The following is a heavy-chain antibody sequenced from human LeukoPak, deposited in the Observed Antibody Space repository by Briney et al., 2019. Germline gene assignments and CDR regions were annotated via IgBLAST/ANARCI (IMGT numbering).Heavy chain of an antibody. CDR1: GGSISSSSYY. D-gene: IGHD4-17*01. CDR3: ARQIDYGDYHLDY. J-gene: IGHJ4*02. Sequence: SETLSLTCTVSGGSISSSSYYWGWIRQPPGKGLEWIGSIYYSGSTYYNPSLKSRVTISVDTSKNQFSLKLSSVIAADTAVYYCARQIDYGDYHLDYWGQGTLVTVSS. CDR2: IYYSGST. V-gene: IGHV4-39*01.